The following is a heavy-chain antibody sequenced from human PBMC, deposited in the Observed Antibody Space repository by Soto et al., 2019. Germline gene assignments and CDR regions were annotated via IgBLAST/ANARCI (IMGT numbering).Heavy chain of an antibody. CDR2: INPYNGNT. CDR1: GYTFTSYG. J-gene: IGHJ4*02. D-gene: IGHD3-16*01. V-gene: IGHV1-18*01. Sequence: QVQLVQSGAEVKKPGASVKVSCKASGYTFTSYGISWVRQAPGQGLEWMGWINPYNGNTNYAQKLQGRVTMTTDTSTNTAYLEPRSLGSDDPAVYYCARDWFGIDYWGQGTLVTVSS. CDR3: ARDWFGIDY.